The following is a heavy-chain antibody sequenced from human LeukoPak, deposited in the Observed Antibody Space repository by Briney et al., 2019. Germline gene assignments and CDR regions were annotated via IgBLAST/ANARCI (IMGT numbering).Heavy chain of an antibody. CDR2: IYTSGIT. D-gene: IGHD1-14*01. Sequence: SETLSLTCTVSSGSISGHYWSWIRQSPGRGLEWIGNIYTSGITKYNPSLNSRVTISIDTSKIRFSLKVTSMTAADTAIYYCARQAQDGTDNYFDPWGRGILVTVSS. CDR1: SGSISGHY. J-gene: IGHJ5*02. CDR3: ARQAQDGTDNYFDP. V-gene: IGHV4-4*09.